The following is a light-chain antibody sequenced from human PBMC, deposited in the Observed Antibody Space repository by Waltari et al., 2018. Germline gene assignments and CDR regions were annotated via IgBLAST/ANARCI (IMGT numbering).Light chain of an antibody. CDR2: DEY. CDR3: QLWESSSDHPL. J-gene: IGLJ3*02. V-gene: IGLV3-21*02. Sequence: SNVLTQPPSVSVAPGQTATISLGGNQVGSHSVHCYQQKSGQAPILVLHDEYDRPSGIPERFSGSSSGNTATLTISRVEDGDEADYYCQLWESSSDHPLFGGGTRLTVL. CDR1: QVGSHS.